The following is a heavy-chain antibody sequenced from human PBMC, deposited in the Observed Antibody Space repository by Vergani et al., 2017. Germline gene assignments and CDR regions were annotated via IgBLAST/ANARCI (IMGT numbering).Heavy chain of an antibody. V-gene: IGHV1-69*12. Sequence: QVQLVQSGAEVKKPGSSVKVSCKASGGTFSSYAISWVRQAPGQGLEWMGGIIPIFGTANYAKKFQGRVTITADESTSTAYMELSSLRSEDTAVYYCAKDLDCSSTSCYFVVYGMDVWGQGTTVTVSS. CDR1: GGTFSSYA. CDR2: IIPIFGTA. CDR3: AKDLDCSSTSCYFVVYGMDV. J-gene: IGHJ6*02. D-gene: IGHD2-2*01.